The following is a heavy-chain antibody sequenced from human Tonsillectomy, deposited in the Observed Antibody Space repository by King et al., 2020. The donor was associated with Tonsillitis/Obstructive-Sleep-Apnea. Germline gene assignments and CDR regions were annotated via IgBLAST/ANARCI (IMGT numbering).Heavy chain of an antibody. J-gene: IGHJ4*02. D-gene: IGHD3-9*01. Sequence: QVQLQQWGAGLLQPSETLSLTFAVYGGSFRGYYWSWIRQPPGKALEWIGEVNHGGSTRYNPSLKSRVTISLDSSKNQFSLKLNSMTAADTALYFFARGVLLTCYYASTDFDYWGQGTLVTVSS. V-gene: IGHV4-34*01. CDR3: ARGVLLTCYYASTDFDY. CDR1: GGSFRGYY. CDR2: VNHGGST.